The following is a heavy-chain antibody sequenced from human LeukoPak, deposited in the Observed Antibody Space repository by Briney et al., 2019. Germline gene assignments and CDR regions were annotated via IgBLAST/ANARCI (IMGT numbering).Heavy chain of an antibody. D-gene: IGHD1-1*01. CDR3: ARELHVERDDY. CDR1: GFVFTGYG. Sequence: RASVKVSCKASGFVFTGYGFTWVRQAPGQGPEWMGWISANDGKIHYSERHQGRVTMSTDTVTSTVYMGLRSLRSDDTAVYYCARELHVERDDYWGQGTLVTVSS. J-gene: IGHJ4*02. V-gene: IGHV1-18*01. CDR2: ISANDGKI.